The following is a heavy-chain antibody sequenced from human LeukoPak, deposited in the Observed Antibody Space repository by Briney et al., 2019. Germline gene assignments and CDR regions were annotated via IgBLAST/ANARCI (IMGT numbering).Heavy chain of an antibody. Sequence: GGSLRLSCAASGFTFSDYYMSWIRQAPGKGLEWVSYISSSGSTIYYADSVKGRFTISRDNSKNTLYLQMNSLRAEDTAVYYCAKDIVVVPAATYYYYGMDVWGQGTTVTVSS. V-gene: IGHV3-11*01. CDR2: ISSSGSTI. D-gene: IGHD2-2*01. CDR3: AKDIVVVPAATYYYYGMDV. J-gene: IGHJ6*02. CDR1: GFTFSDYY.